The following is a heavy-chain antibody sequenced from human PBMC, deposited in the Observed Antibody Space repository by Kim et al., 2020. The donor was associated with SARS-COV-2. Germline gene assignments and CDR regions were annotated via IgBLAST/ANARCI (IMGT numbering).Heavy chain of an antibody. CDR3: TTDLNEVPMDV. V-gene: IGHV3-15*01. D-gene: IGHD2-2*01. Sequence: GGSLRLSCAASGFTFSNAWMSWVRQAPGKGLEWVGHIKSKTDGGTTNYAAPVKGRFTISRDDSKNTLYLQMNSLKNEDTAVYYCTTDLNEVPMDVWGQGTTVTVSS. CDR2: IKSKTDGGTT. CDR1: GFTFSNAW. J-gene: IGHJ6*02.